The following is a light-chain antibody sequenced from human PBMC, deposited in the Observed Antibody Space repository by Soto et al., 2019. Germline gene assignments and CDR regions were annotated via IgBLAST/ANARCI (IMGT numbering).Light chain of an antibody. Sequence: QSVLTQPPSASGSPGQSVTISCTGTSSDVGGYNYVSWYQQHPGKAPKLMIYEVSKRPSGVPDRFSGSKSGNTASRTVSGLQAEDEADYYCSSYAGSNNYVFGPGTKLNVL. CDR3: SSYAGSNNYV. CDR1: SSDVGGYNY. J-gene: IGLJ1*01. V-gene: IGLV2-8*01. CDR2: EVS.